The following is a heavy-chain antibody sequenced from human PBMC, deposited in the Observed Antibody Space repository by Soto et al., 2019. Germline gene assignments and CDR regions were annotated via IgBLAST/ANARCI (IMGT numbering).Heavy chain of an antibody. CDR2: ISYDGSNK. V-gene: IGHV3-30*18. CDR1: GFTFSSYG. Sequence: QVQLVESGGGVVQPGRSLRLSCAASGFTFSSYGMHWVRQAPGKGLEWVAVISYDGSNKYYADSVKGRFTISRDNSKNTLYLQMNCLRAEDTAVYYCAKEEMATNNGPHRRGCSDYWGQGPLVTVSS. J-gene: IGHJ4*02. CDR3: AKEEMATNNGPHRRGCSDY. D-gene: IGHD5-12*01.